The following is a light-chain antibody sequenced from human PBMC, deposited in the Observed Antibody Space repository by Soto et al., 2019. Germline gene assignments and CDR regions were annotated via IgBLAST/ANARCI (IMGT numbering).Light chain of an antibody. Sequence: EIGLSQSPGTLSLSTGERATLSCRASQSVSSSYLAWYQQRPGQAPRLLISDASDRATGIPDRFSGSGSGTDFTLTISRLEPEDFAVYYCQQYGSSPITFGQGTRLEIK. V-gene: IGKV3-20*01. CDR2: DAS. CDR1: QSVSSSY. J-gene: IGKJ5*01. CDR3: QQYGSSPIT.